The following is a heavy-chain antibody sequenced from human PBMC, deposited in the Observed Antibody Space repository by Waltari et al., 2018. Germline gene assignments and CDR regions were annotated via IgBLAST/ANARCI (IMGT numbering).Heavy chain of an antibody. CDR3: AIHGSIFGVVIKDCFDY. J-gene: IGHJ4*02. V-gene: IGHV1-2*06. CDR1: GYTFTGYY. CDR2: INPNSGGT. D-gene: IGHD3-3*01. Sequence: QVQLVQSGAEVKKPGASVKVSCKASGYTFTGYYMHWVRQAPGQGLEWMGRINPNSGGTNYAQKFQGRVTMTRDTSISTAYMGLSRLRSDDTAVYYCAIHGSIFGVVIKDCFDYWGQGTLVTVSS.